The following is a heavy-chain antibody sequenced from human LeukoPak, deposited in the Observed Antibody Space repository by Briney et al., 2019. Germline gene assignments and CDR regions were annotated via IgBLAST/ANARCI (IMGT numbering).Heavy chain of an antibody. CDR2: IYYSGST. V-gene: IGHV4-59*08. CDR3: ARSYVGAQGYYFDY. CDR1: GGSISSYY. D-gene: IGHD1-26*01. Sequence: SETLSLTCTVSGGSISSYYWTWIRQSPGKGLEWIGYIYYSGSTNYNPSLKSRVTISLDTSKNQFSLKLSSVTAADTAVYYCARSYVGAQGYYFDYWGQGTLVTVSS. J-gene: IGHJ4*02.